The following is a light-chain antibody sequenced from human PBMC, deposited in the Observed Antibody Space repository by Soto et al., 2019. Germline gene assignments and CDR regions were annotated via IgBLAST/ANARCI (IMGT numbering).Light chain of an antibody. CDR2: DAS. CDR1: QSVSRRY. CDR3: QRRSNWPIT. Sequence: DIVLTQSTATLSLFPVEIGGLCFVASQSVSRRYLAWYQQKPGQAPRLLIYDASNRATGIPARFSGSGSGTDFTLTISSLEPEDFAVYYCQRRSNWPITFGQGTRLEIK. J-gene: IGKJ5*01. V-gene: IGKV3-11*01.